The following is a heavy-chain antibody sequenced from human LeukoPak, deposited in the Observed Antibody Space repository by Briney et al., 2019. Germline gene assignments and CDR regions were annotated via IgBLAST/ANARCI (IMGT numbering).Heavy chain of an antibody. CDR1: GYTFSGHY. V-gene: IGHV1-2*02. J-gene: IGHJ4*02. D-gene: IGHD4-17*01. Sequence: ASVKVSCKASGYTFSGHYMHWVRQDPGQGLEWMGWIYPNSGGTNYAQKFQGRVTMTRDTSISTAYMELRRLKSDDTAMYYCARVVGFGDYPFDYWGQGTLVTVSS. CDR3: ARVVGFGDYPFDY. CDR2: IYPNSGGT.